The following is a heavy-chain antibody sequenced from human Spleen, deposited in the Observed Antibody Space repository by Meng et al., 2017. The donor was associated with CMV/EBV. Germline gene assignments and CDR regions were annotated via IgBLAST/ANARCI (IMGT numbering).Heavy chain of an antibody. V-gene: IGHV3-21*01. CDR1: GFTFSSYS. J-gene: IGHJ4*02. CDR3: ARTSIVGAPTLGGHDY. Sequence: GGSLRLSCAACGFTFSSYSMNWVRQAPGKGLEWVSSISSSSSYIYYADSVKGRFTISRDNAKNSLYLQMNSLRAEDTAVYYCARTSIVGAPTLGGHDYWGQGTLVTVSS. CDR2: ISSSSSYI. D-gene: IGHD1-26*01.